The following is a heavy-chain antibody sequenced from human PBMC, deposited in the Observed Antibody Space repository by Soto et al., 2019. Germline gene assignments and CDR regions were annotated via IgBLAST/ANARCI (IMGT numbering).Heavy chain of an antibody. D-gene: IGHD2-8*01. Sequence: QVQLVQSGAEVKKPGSSVKVSCKASGGTFSSYAISWVRQAPGQGLEWMGGIIPIFGTANYAQKFQGRVTITGDESRRTAYMELSSLRSEDTAVYYCARYCTNGVCYGTYYYYGMDVWGQGTTVTVSS. J-gene: IGHJ6*02. CDR1: GGTFSSYA. V-gene: IGHV1-69*01. CDR3: ARYCTNGVCYGTYYYYGMDV. CDR2: IIPIFGTA.